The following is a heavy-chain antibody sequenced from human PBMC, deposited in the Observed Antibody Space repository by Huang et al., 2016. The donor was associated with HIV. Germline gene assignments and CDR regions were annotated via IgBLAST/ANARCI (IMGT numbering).Heavy chain of an antibody. V-gene: IGHV1-69*13. CDR3: ARARGYYDSSVSYYFDY. D-gene: IGHD3-22*01. CDR2: IIPIFGTA. J-gene: IGHJ4*02. Sequence: QVQLVQSGAEVKKPGSSVKVSCKASGGTFSSYAISWVRQAPGQGLGGMGGIIPIFGTANYAKKFQGRVTITADESTSTAYMELSSLRSEDTAVYYCARARGYYDSSVSYYFDYWGQGTLVTVSS. CDR1: GGTFSSYA.